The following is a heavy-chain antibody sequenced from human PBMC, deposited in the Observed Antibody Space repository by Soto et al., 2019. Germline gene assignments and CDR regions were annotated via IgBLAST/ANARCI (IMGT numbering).Heavy chain of an antibody. J-gene: IGHJ6*02. CDR3: AREPPEGHLLVRGYSGYDYYYGMDV. V-gene: IGHV1-69*06. Sequence: SVKVSCKASGGTFSSYAISWVRPAPGQGLEWMGGIYPIFGTANYAQKFQGRVTITADKSTSTAYMELSSLRSEDTAVYYCAREPPEGHLLVRGYSGYDYYYGMDVWGQGTTVTVSS. CDR2: IYPIFGTA. CDR1: GGTFSSYA. D-gene: IGHD5-12*01.